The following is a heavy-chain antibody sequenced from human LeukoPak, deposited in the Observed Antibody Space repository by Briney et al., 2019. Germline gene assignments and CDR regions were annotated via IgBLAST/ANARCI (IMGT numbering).Heavy chain of an antibody. V-gene: IGHV3-48*03. J-gene: IGHJ4*02. D-gene: IGHD6-13*01. CDR1: GFTFSSYE. CDR3: ARGQPFDY. Sequence: AGGSLRLSCAASGFTFSSYEVNWVRQAPGKGLEWVSYISSSGRTTYYADSVKGRFTMSRDNAKNSVYLQMNSLRAEDTAVYYCARGQPFDYWGQGTLVTVSS. CDR2: ISSSGRTT.